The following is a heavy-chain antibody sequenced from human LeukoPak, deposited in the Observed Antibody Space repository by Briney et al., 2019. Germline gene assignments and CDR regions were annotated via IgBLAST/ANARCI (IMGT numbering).Heavy chain of an antibody. Sequence: SETLSLTCAVYGGSFSGYYWTWIRQPAGKGLEWIGRISTSGSTNYNPSLKSRVTISLDTSKNQFSLKLSSVTAADTAVFYCARFTGYCSGTSCYPNAFDIWGQGTMVTVSS. V-gene: IGHV4-59*10. CDR1: GGSFSGYY. CDR3: ARFTGYCSGTSCYPNAFDI. CDR2: ISTSGST. J-gene: IGHJ3*02. D-gene: IGHD2-2*01.